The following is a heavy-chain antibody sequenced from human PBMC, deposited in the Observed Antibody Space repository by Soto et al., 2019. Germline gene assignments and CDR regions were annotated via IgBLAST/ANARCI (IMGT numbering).Heavy chain of an antibody. D-gene: IGHD3-3*01. Sequence: ASVKVSCKASGYTFTGYYMHWVRQTPGQGLEWMGWINPNSGGTNYAQKFQGWVTMTRDTSISTAYMELSRLRSDDTAVYYCARVEAWGYYDFWSGYTTFFDYWGQGTLVTVSS. CDR2: INPNSGGT. V-gene: IGHV1-2*04. J-gene: IGHJ4*02. CDR1: GYTFTGYY. CDR3: ARVEAWGYYDFWSGYTTFFDY.